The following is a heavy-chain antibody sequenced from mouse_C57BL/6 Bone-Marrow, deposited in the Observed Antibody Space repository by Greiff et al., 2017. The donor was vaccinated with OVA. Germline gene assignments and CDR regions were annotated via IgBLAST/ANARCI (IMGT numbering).Heavy chain of an antibody. D-gene: IGHD1-1*01. CDR2: INPSSGYT. CDR3: ATIYYYV. Sequence: VQLQQSGAELARPGASVKMSCKASGYTFTSYTMHWVKQRHGQGLEWIGYINPSSGYTKYNQKFKDKATLTADKSSSTAYMQLSSLTSEDSAVYYCATIYYYVWGTGTTVTVSS. J-gene: IGHJ1*03. V-gene: IGHV1-4*01. CDR1: GYTFTSYT.